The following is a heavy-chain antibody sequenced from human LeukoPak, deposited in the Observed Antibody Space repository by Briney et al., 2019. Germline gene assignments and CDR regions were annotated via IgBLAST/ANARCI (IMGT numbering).Heavy chain of an antibody. V-gene: IGHV4-34*01. D-gene: IGHD6-19*01. CDR2: INHSGST. CDR3: ARLWQGSGWPDDY. Sequence: PSETLSLTCAVYGGSFSGYYWSWIRQPPGKGLEWIGEINHSGSTNYNPSLKSRVTISVDTSKNQFSLKLSSVTAADTAVYYCARLWQGSGWPDDYWGQGTLVTVSS. J-gene: IGHJ4*02. CDR1: GGSFSGYY.